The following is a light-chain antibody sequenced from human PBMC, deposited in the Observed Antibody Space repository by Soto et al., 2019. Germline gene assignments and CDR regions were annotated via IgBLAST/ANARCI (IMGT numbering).Light chain of an antibody. CDR1: QSISNY. CDR3: QQSYVART. Sequence: DIQMTQSPSSLSASVGDRVTITCRATQSISNYVNWYQQKPGKVPKLLIYAASSLASGVPSRFSGSGSGTDFTLTIRSLQHEDSATYYCQQSYVARTFGQGTKAEVK. J-gene: IGKJ1*01. V-gene: IGKV1-39*01. CDR2: AAS.